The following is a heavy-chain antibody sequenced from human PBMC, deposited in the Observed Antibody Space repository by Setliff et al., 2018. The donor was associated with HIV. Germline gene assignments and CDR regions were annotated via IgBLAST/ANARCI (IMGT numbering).Heavy chain of an antibody. D-gene: IGHD1-1*01. CDR1: GFNFDDYA. V-gene: IGHV3-9*01. CDR3: AKDYGDGHNWGAFDI. CDR2: ITWNSGTI. Sequence: LRLSCAASGFNFDDYAMHWGRQVPGKGPEWVSGITWNSGTIAYADSVKGRFTISRDNAKKYVYLQMNSLRVEDTALYFCAKDYGDGHNWGAFDIWGQGTMVTVSS. J-gene: IGHJ3*02.